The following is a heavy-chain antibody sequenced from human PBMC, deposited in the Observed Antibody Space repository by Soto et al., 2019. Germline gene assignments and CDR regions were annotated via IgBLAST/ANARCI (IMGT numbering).Heavy chain of an antibody. CDR2: IFYSGST. J-gene: IGHJ4*02. V-gene: IGHV4-30-4*01. CDR3: ASLYYDILTGSYFDY. Sequence: PSETLSLTCAVSGGSISSGDYYWSWIRQPPGKGLEWIGYIFYSGSTYYNPSLKSRVTISIDTSKYQFSLKLSSVTAADTAVYYCASLYYDILTGSYFDYWGQGTLVTVSS. D-gene: IGHD3-9*01. CDR1: GGSISSGDYY.